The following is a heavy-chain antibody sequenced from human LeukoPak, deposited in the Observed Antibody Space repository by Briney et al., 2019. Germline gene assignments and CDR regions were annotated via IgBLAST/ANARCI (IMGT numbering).Heavy chain of an antibody. D-gene: IGHD6-13*01. CDR1: GDSVSSNSAA. Sequence: SQTLSLTCAISGDSVSSNSAARNWIRQSPSRGLEWLGRTYYRSKWYNDYAVSVKSRITINPDTSKNQFSLQLNSVTPEDTAVYYCARESVAAAGRLYYFDYWGQGTLVTVSS. J-gene: IGHJ4*02. CDR2: TYYRSKWYN. CDR3: ARESVAAAGRLYYFDY. V-gene: IGHV6-1*01.